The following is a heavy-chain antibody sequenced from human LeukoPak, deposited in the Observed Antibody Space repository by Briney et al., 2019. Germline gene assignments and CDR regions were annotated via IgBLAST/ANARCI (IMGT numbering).Heavy chain of an antibody. Sequence: GRSLRLSCAASGFTFRSYGMHWVRQAPGKGLEWVAVISYDGSNKYYADSVKGRFTISRDNSKNTLYLQMNSLRAEDTAVYYCAKEFYSSPYFDYWGQGTLVTVSS. CDR1: GFTFRSYG. CDR2: ISYDGSNK. D-gene: IGHD6-13*01. CDR3: AKEFYSSPYFDY. J-gene: IGHJ4*02. V-gene: IGHV3-30*18.